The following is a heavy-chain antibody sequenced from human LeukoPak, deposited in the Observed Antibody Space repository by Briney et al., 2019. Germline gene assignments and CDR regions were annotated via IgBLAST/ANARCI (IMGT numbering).Heavy chain of an antibody. CDR2: IYSGDNT. D-gene: IGHD5-12*01. CDR1: GFTVSRYY. CDR3: ARDRGSGYDAGYFDY. V-gene: IGHV3-66*01. J-gene: IGHJ4*02. Sequence: PGGSLRLSCAVSGFTVSRYYMSWVRQAPREGLEWVSIIYSGDNTYYADAVKGRFTISRDNSKNTLFLQMNSLRAEDTAVYYCARDRGSGYDAGYFDYWGQGTPVTVSS.